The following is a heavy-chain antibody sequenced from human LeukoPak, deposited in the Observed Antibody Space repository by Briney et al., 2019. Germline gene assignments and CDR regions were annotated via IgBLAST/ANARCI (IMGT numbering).Heavy chain of an antibody. Sequence: RQPPGKGLEWIAYISDIGSINYNPSLKSLVTISLDTSKNQFSLKLSSVTAADTAVYYCAGHHPRNTVDFWGQGTLVTVSS. CDR3: AGHHPRNTVDF. V-gene: IGHV4-59*08. CDR2: ISDIGSI. D-gene: IGHD2-8*02. J-gene: IGHJ4*02.